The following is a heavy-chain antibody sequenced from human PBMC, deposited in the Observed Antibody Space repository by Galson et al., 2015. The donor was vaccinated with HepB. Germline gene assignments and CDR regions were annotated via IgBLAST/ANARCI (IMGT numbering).Heavy chain of an antibody. V-gene: IGHV3-21*01. D-gene: IGHD3-10*01. CDR2: ISSGSSYI. J-gene: IGHJ2*01. CDR3: ARDRGYYGSGSYYNGNWYFDG. CDR1: GFTFSSYS. Sequence: LRLSCAASGFTFSSYSMNWVRQAPGKGLEWVSSISSGSSYIYYADSVKGRFTISRDNAKNSLYLQMNSLRAEDTAVYYCARDRGYYGSGSYYNGNWYFDGGGRGTLVTVSS.